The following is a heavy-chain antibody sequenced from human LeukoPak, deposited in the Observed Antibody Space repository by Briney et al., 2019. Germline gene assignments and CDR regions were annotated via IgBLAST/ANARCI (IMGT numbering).Heavy chain of an antibody. V-gene: IGHV3-7*01. CDR2: INQDGSAK. CDR1: GFLFSNSW. CDR3: ARDGSYYVWGSYQGHAFDI. J-gene: IGHJ3*02. Sequence: GGSLRLSCADSGFLFSNSWMAWVRQAPGRGLEWLANINQDGSAKTCVDSVKGRFTISRDNAKNSLYLQMNSLRAEDTAVYYCARDGSYYVWGSYQGHAFDIWGQGTMVTVSS. D-gene: IGHD3-16*01.